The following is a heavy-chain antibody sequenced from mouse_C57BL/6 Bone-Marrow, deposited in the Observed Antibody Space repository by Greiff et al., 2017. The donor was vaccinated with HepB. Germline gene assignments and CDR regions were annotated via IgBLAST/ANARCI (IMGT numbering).Heavy chain of an antibody. CDR2: INPNNGGT. CDR1: GYTFTDYN. Sequence: VQLKESGPELVKPGASVKMSCKASGYTFTDYNMPWVKQSHGKSLEWIGNINPNNGGTSYNQKFKGQATLTVNKSSSTAYMELRSLTSEDSAVYYRARPPLRHYFDYWGQGTTLTVSS. D-gene: IGHD1-2*01. CDR3: ARPPLRHYFDY. J-gene: IGHJ2*01. V-gene: IGHV1-22*01.